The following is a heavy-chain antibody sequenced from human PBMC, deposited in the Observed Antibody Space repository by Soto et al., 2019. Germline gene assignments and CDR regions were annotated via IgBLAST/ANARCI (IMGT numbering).Heavy chain of an antibody. Sequence: EVQLLESGGGLVQPGGSLRLSCVGSGFIFGGYAMAWVRQAPGKGLEWVSTISGTGTSRNHPNSVKGRFTISRENSNNTLYLQMNTLRAADTAVYYCVKTPPPQWLRYNYFYPWGQGTLVTVSS. J-gene: IGHJ5*02. V-gene: IGHV3-23*01. CDR2: ISGTGTSR. CDR1: GFIFGGYA. CDR3: VKTPPPQWLRYNYFYP. D-gene: IGHD5-12*01.